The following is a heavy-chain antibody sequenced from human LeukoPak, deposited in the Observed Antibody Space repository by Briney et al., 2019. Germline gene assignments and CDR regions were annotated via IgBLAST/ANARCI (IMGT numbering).Heavy chain of an antibody. CDR3: AGSVQDYYDSSGYFMYYFDF. CDR2: IYYSGST. CDR1: GGSISSGDYY. V-gene: IGHV4-30-4*08. J-gene: IGHJ4*02. Sequence: SETLSLTCTVSGGSISSGDYYWSWIRQPPGKGLEWIGYIYYSGSTYYNPPLKSRVTISVDTSKNQFSLKLSSVTAADTAVYYCAGSVQDYYDSSGYFMYYFDFWGQGTLVTVSS. D-gene: IGHD3-22*01.